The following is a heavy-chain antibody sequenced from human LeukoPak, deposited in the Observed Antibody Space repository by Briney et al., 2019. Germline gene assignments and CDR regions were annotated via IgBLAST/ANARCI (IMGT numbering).Heavy chain of an antibody. CDR3: AKDMWAAADYYYYMDV. V-gene: IGHV3-43*02. J-gene: IGHJ6*03. CDR2: IIGDGGST. Sequence: GGSLRLSCAASGFTFDDYAMHWVRQAPGKGLEWVSLIIGDGGSTYYADSVKGRFTISRDNSKNSLYLQMNSLRTEDTALYYCAKDMWAAADYYYYMDVWGKGTTVTVSS. CDR1: GFTFDDYA. D-gene: IGHD6-13*01.